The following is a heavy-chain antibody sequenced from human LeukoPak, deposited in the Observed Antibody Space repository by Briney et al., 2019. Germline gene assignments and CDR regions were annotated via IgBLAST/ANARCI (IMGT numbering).Heavy chain of an antibody. CDR3: ASALWFGELELDP. CDR2: IYYSGST. Sequence: SETLSLTCTVSGGSISSSSYFWGWIRQPPGKGLEWIGSIYYSGSTYYNPSLKSRVTISVDMSKNQFSMKLSSVTAADTAVYHCASALWFGELELDPWGQGTLVTVSS. J-gene: IGHJ5*02. D-gene: IGHD3-10*01. V-gene: IGHV4-39*01. CDR1: GGSISSSSYF.